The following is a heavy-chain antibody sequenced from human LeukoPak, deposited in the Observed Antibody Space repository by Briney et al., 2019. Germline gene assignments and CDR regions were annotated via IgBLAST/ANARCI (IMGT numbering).Heavy chain of an antibody. CDR2: IYYDGST. V-gene: IGHV4-39*07. J-gene: IGHJ4*02. CDR3: ARDRRQWELRGDFDC. CDR1: GGSISNTYYY. Sequence: PSETLSLTCDVSGGSISNTYYYWGWIRQPPGKGLEWIASIYYDGSTYYNPSLKSRVTISVDTSKNQFSLKVSSVTAADTAVYYCARDRRQWELRGDFDCWGQGTLVTVSS. D-gene: IGHD1-26*01.